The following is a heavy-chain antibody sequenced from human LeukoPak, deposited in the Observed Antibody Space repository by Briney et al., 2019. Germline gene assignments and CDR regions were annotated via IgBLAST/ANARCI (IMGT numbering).Heavy chain of an antibody. D-gene: IGHD1-1*01. V-gene: IGHV3-30*02. CDR1: GFTFSTYG. CDR3: AKDKDPWKSTAISDFDY. CDR2: IQDDGTNK. J-gene: IGHJ4*02. Sequence: GGSLRLSCATSGFTFSTYGMHWVRQAPGKGLEWVAFIQDDGTNKYYPDSVKGRYTISRDNTKNTLYLQMHSLRGEDTAVYFCAKDKDPWKSTAISDFDYWGQGTLVTVSS.